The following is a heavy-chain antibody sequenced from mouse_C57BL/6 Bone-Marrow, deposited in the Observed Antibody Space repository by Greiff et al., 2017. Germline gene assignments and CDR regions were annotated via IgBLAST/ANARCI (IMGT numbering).Heavy chain of an antibody. J-gene: IGHJ3*01. CDR2: IDPSDSYT. CDR1: GYTFTSYW. CDR3: ARWPTGTWVAY. V-gene: IGHV1-59*01. Sequence: QVQLQQPGAELVRPGTSVTLSCKASGYTFTSYWMHWVKQRPGQGLEWIGVIDPSDSYTNYNQKFKGKATLTVYTSSSTAYMQLSSLTSEDSAVYYCARWPTGTWVAYWGQGTLGTVSA. D-gene: IGHD4-1*02.